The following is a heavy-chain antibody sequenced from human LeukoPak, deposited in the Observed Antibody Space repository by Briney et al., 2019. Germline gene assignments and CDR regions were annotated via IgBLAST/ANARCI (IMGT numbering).Heavy chain of an antibody. CDR2: IYYSGST. J-gene: IGHJ3*02. V-gene: IGHV4-59*01. CDR1: GGSISSYY. D-gene: IGHD3-10*01. CDR3: ARGSGFDAFGI. Sequence: SETLSLTCTVSGGSISSYYWSWIRQPPGKGLEWIEYIYYSGSTNYNPSLKSRVTISVDTSKNQFSLKLSSVTAADTAVYYCARGSGFDAFGIWGQGTMVTVSS.